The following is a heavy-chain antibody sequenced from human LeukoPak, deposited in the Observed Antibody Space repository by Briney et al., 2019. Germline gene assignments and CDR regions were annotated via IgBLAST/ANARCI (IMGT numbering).Heavy chain of an antibody. CDR1: SGSISSSNYY. Sequence: PSQTLSLTCTVSSGSISSSNYYWSWIRQPAGKGLEWIGRISTSGTTNYNPSLKSRGTMSVDTSKNQFSVKLTSVTAADTAVYYCARETPGLTRYFDYWGQGTLVTVSS. CDR3: ARETPGLTRYFDY. CDR2: ISTSGTT. J-gene: IGHJ4*02. D-gene: IGHD3-16*02. V-gene: IGHV4-61*02.